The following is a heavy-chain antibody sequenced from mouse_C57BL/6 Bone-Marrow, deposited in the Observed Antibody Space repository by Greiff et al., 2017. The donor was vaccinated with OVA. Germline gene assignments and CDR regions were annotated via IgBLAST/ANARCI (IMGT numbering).Heavy chain of an antibody. V-gene: IGHV5-4*01. Sequence: EVQLVESGGGLVKPGGSLTLSCAASGFTFSSYAMSWVRQTPEKRLEWVATISDGGSYTYYPDNVKGRFTISRDNAKNNLYLQMSHLKSEDTAMYYCARPFIYYYGPFDYWGQGTTLTVSS. J-gene: IGHJ2*01. CDR1: GFTFSSYA. D-gene: IGHD1-1*01. CDR3: ARPFIYYYGPFDY. CDR2: ISDGGSYT.